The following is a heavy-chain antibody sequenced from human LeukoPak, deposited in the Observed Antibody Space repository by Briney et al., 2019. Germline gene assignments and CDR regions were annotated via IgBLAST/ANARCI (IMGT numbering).Heavy chain of an antibody. CDR1: GFTFSDYY. V-gene: IGHV3-11*01. CDR2: ISSSGSTI. Sequence: PGGSLRLSCAASGFTFSDYYISWIRQAPGKGLEWVSYISSSGSTIYYADSVKGRFTISRDNAKNSLYLQMNSLRAEDTAVYYCASPYDSSGHYPYYFDYWGQGTLVTVSS. J-gene: IGHJ4*02. D-gene: IGHD3-22*01. CDR3: ASPYDSSGHYPYYFDY.